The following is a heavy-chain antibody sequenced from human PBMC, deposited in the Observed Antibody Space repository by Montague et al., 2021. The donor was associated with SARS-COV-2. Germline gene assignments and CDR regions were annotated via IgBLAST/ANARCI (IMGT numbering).Heavy chain of an antibody. J-gene: IGHJ4*02. D-gene: IGHD3-9*01. CDR3: ARHALGYFDWLNEGYFDY. CDR2: IYYSGST. CDR1: GGSISSYY. V-gene: IGHV4-59*08. Sequence: SETLSLTCTVSGGSISSYYWSWIRQPPGKGLERIGYIYYSGSTNYNPYLKSRVTISVDTSKNQFSPTLSSVTAADTAVYYCARHALGYFDWLNEGYFDYWGQGTLVTVSS.